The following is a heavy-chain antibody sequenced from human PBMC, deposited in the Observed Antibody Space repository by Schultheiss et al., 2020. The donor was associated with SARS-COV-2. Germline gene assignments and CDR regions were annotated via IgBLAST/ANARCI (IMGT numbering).Heavy chain of an antibody. CDR3: ARVSRHGYSSSWPHFDY. D-gene: IGHD6-13*01. J-gene: IGHJ4*02. CDR2: ISSSSSYI. V-gene: IGHV3-21*01. CDR1: GFTFSSYA. Sequence: GGSLRLSCAASGFTFSSYAMSWVRQAPGKGLEWVSSISSSSSYIYYADSVKGRFTISRDNAKNSLYLQMNSLRAEDTAVYYCARVSRHGYSSSWPHFDYWGQGTLVTVSS.